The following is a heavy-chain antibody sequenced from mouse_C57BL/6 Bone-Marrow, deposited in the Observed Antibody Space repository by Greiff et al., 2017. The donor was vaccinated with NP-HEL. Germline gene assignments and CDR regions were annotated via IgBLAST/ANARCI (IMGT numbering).Heavy chain of an antibody. CDR3: ASRQLRLRVDY. D-gene: IGHD3-2*02. J-gene: IGHJ2*01. Sequence: VQLQPPGAELLKPGASVKMSCKASGYTFSSYLINWVKQRPGQGLEWIGDIYPGSGSTNYNEKFKSKATLTVDTSSSTAYMQLSSLTSEDSAVYYCASRQLRLRVDYWGQGTTLTVSS. V-gene: IGHV1-55*01. CDR2: IYPGSGST. CDR1: GYTFSSYL.